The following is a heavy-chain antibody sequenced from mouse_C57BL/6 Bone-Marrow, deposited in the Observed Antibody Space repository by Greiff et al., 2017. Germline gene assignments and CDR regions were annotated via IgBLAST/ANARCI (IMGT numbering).Heavy chain of an antibody. D-gene: IGHD1-1*01. J-gene: IGHJ3*01. V-gene: IGHV14-1*01. CDR1: GFNIKDYY. CDR3: TRGLLAWFAY. CDR2: IDPEDGDT. Sequence: EVQLQQSGAELVRPGASVKLSCTASGFNIKDYYMHWVKQRPEQGLEWIGRIDPEDGDTEYAPKFQGKATMTADTPSNTAYLQLSSLTSEDTAVYYCTRGLLAWFAYWGRGTLVTVSA.